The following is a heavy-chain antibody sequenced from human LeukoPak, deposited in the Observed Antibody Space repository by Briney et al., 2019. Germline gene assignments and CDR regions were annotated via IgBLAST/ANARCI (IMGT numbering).Heavy chain of an antibody. D-gene: IGHD2-2*01. CDR1: GDSISRSRHF. Sequence: PSETLSLTCNVSGDSISRSRHFWAWIRQSPGRGLEWIGYIYNSGSTYYNPSLKSRVTISVDTSKNQFSLRLSSVTAADTAVYYCARWGTYASTSNWFDPWGQGTLVTVSS. J-gene: IGHJ5*02. V-gene: IGHV4-39*07. CDR2: IYNSGST. CDR3: ARWGTYASTSNWFDP.